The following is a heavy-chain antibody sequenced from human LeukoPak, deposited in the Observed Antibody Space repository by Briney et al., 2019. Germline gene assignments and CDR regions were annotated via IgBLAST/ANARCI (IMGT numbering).Heavy chain of an antibody. CDR1: GFTFSSYG. CDR2: IWYDGSNK. D-gene: IGHD3-3*01. CDR3: ARGDTYYDFWSGPSDY. J-gene: IGHJ4*02. V-gene: IGHV3-33*01. Sequence: PGGSLRLSCAASGFTFSSYGMHWVRQAPGKGLEWEAVIWYDGSNKYYADSVKGRFTISRDNSKNTLYLQMNSLRAEDTAVYYCARGDTYYDFWSGPSDYWGQGTLVTVSS.